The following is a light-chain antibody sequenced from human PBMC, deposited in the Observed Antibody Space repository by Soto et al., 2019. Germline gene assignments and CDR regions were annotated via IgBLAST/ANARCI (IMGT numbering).Light chain of an antibody. V-gene: IGKV3-20*01. J-gene: IGKJ1*01. CDR2: GAS. Sequence: ETVLTQSPGTLSLSPGERATLSCRASQTIRSNYLAWYRQTPGQAPRLLIYGASNRATGIADRFSGSGSGTDFTLIISSLEPEDCALYYCQQYGSSPWTVGQGTKVEIK. CDR1: QTIRSNY. CDR3: QQYGSSPWT.